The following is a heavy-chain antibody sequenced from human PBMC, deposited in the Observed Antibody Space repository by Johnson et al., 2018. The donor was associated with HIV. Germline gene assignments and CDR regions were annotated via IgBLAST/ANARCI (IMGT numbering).Heavy chain of an antibody. CDR2: IYSGGST. CDR3: ARDGWGSRGWDDAFDI. Sequence: VQLVESGGGLIQPGGSLRLSCAASAFTVSSNYMSWVRQAPGKGLEWVSVIYSGGSTYYADSVKGRFTISRDNSKNTLYLQMNSLRAEDTAVYYCARDGWGSRGWDDAFDIWGQGTMVTVSS. V-gene: IGHV3-66*03. D-gene: IGHD6-19*01. CDR1: AFTVSSNY. J-gene: IGHJ3*02.